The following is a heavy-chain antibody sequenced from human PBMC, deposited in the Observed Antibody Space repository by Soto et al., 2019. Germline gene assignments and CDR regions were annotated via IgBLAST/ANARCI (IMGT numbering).Heavy chain of an antibody. CDR2: IYYSRST. Sequence: QVLLQESGPGLVKPSETLPLTCTVSGGSISSYYWSWIRQPPGKGLEWIGYIYYSRSTNYNPSLKSRVTISVDTSKNQLFLKLSSVTAADTAVYYCARRYGYYFDYWGQGTLVTVSS. V-gene: IGHV4-59*08. CDR1: GGSISSYY. J-gene: IGHJ4*02. CDR3: ARRYGYYFDY. D-gene: IGHD4-17*01.